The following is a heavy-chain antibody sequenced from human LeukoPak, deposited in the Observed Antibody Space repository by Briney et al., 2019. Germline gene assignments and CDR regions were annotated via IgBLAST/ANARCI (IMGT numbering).Heavy chain of an antibody. D-gene: IGHD3-22*01. Sequence: GGSLRLSCAASGFTFTNYAMDWVRQAPGQGLEWVDIKWYDGSDKYYADSVKGRFTISRDNSNNTVYLKMHSLRAEDTAVYYSVRGLSPDYWGQGTLVSVSS. CDR2: KWYDGSDK. CDR3: VRGLSPDY. CDR1: GFTFTNYA. J-gene: IGHJ4*02. V-gene: IGHV3-33*01.